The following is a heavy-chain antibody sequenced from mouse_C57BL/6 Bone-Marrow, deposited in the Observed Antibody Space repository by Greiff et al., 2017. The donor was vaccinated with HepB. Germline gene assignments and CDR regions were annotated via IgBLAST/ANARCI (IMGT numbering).Heavy chain of an antibody. J-gene: IGHJ3*01. Sequence: QVQLKESGAELARPGASVKLSCKASGYTFTSYGISWVKQRTGQGLEWIGEIYPRSGNTYYNEKFKGKATLTADKSSSTAYMELRSLTSEDSAVYFCARGEYYSNYGAYWGQGTLVTVSA. CDR3: ARGEYYSNYGAY. CDR1: GYTFTSYG. D-gene: IGHD2-5*01. CDR2: IYPRSGNT. V-gene: IGHV1-81*01.